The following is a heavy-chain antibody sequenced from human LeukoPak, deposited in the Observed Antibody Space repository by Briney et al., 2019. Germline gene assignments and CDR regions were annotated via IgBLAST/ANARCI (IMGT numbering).Heavy chain of an antibody. Sequence: PGGSLRLSCAASGFPFSTYGMHWVHQAPGKGLEWVSFIRYDGNNKQYGDSVKGRFTISRDDSKNTLYLQMSSLRAEDTAVYYCAKTLRDSSGYYAAGDWGQGTLVTVSS. CDR1: GFPFSTYG. J-gene: IGHJ4*02. V-gene: IGHV3-30*02. CDR2: IRYDGNNK. CDR3: AKTLRDSSGYYAAGD. D-gene: IGHD3-22*01.